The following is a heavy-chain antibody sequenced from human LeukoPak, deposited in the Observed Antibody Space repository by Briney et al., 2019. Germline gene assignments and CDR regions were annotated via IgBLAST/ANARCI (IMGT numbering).Heavy chain of an antibody. D-gene: IGHD5-18*01. CDR3: AKDRYSYAFEYSDS. J-gene: IGHJ4*02. Sequence: PGGSLRLSCAASGFTFSNYAMNWVRQAPGKGLDWVAVISNDGSKKYYADSVKGRFTISRDNSKNTLSLQVSSLRTEDTAVYYCAKDRYSYAFEYSDSWGQGTLVTVSS. CDR2: ISNDGSKK. V-gene: IGHV3-30*18. CDR1: GFTFSNYA.